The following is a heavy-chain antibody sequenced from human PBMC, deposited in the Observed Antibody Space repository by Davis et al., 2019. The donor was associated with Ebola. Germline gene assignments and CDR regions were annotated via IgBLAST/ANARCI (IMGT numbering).Heavy chain of an antibody. CDR1: GYTFTSFY. CDR2: VNPSGGGP. Sequence: ASVKVSCKASGYTFTSFYLHWVRQAPGQGLEWMGVVNPSGGGPIYAQKFQGRLTMTGDTSTSTVYMELSSLRSDDTAVYFCASLWNGHIGGAVDIWGQGTMVTVSS. D-gene: IGHD3-3*01. J-gene: IGHJ3*02. V-gene: IGHV1-46*01. CDR3: ASLWNGHIGGAVDI.